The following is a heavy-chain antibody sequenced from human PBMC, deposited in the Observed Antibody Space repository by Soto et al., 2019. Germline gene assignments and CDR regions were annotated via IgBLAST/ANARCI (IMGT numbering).Heavy chain of an antibody. Sequence: GGSLRLSCAASGFTFSSYAMSWVRQAPGKGLEWVSAISGSGGSTYYADSVKGRFTISRDNSKNTLYLQMNSLRAEDTAVYYWAKSGYEYQLLFGFEFAWDYFDYWGQGTLVTVSS. CDR2: ISGSGGST. D-gene: IGHD2-2*01. V-gene: IGHV3-23*01. CDR3: AKSGYEYQLLFGFEFAWDYFDY. CDR1: GFTFSSYA. J-gene: IGHJ4*02.